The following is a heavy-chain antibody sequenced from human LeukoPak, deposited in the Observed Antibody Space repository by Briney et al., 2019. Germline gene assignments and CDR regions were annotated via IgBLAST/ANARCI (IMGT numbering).Heavy chain of an antibody. J-gene: IGHJ4*02. V-gene: IGHV1-18*01. CDR2: ISAYNGNT. D-gene: IGHD3-22*01. Sequence: ASVKVSCKASGYTFTSYGISWVRQAPGQGLEWMGWISAYNGNTNYAQKLQGRDTMTTDTSTSTAYMELRSLRSDDTAVYYCARAGQGYYYDTSAYYYDYWGQGTLVTVSS. CDR3: ARAGQGYYYDTSAYYYDY. CDR1: GYTFTSYG.